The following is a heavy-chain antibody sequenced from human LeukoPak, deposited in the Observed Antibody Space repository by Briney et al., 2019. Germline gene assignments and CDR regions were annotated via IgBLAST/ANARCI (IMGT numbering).Heavy chain of an antibody. V-gene: IGHV1-8*03. CDR1: GHSFSTYD. CDR3: ARGLTGFLEWLPYDAFDI. Sequence: GASVKVSCKASGHSFSTYDISWVRQAPGQGLEWMGWMSDSGNTNYAQKFQGRVTITRNTSISTAYMELSSLRSEDTAVYYCARGLTGFLEWLPYDAFDIWGQGTMVTVSS. D-gene: IGHD3-3*01. CDR2: MSDSGNT. J-gene: IGHJ3*02.